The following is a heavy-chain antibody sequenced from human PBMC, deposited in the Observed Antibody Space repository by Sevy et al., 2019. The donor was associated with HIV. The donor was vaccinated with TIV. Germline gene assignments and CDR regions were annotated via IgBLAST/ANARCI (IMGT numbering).Heavy chain of an antibody. D-gene: IGHD6-13*01. V-gene: IGHV4-59*13. CDR2: IYYSGST. CDR3: ARETSIAAAGHYFDY. CDR1: GGSISSYY. Sequence: SETLSLTCTVSGGSISSYYWSWIRQPPGKGLVWIGYIYYSGSTNYNPSLKSRVTISVDTSKNQFSLKLSSVTAADTAVYYCARETSIAAAGHYFDYWGQGTLVTVSS. J-gene: IGHJ4*02.